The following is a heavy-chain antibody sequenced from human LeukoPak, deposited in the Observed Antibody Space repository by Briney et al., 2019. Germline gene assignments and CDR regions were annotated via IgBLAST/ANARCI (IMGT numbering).Heavy chain of an antibody. J-gene: IGHJ2*01. D-gene: IGHD1-26*01. CDR3: ATESGSDWYFDL. V-gene: IGHV1-24*01. Sequence: ASVTVSCKVSGYTLTELSMHWVRQAPGKGLEWMGGFDPEDGETIYAQKFQGRVTMTEDTSTDTAYMELSSLRSEDTAVYYCATESGSDWYFDLWGRGTLVTVSS. CDR1: GYTLTELS. CDR2: FDPEDGET.